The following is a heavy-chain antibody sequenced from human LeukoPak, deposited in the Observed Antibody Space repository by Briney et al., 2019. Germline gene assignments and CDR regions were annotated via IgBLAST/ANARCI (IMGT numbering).Heavy chain of an antibody. CDR2: INPSGGST. V-gene: IGHV1-46*01. J-gene: IGHJ4*02. Sequence: ASVKVSCKASGYTFTSYYMHWVRQAPGQGLEWMGIINPSGGSTSYAQKFQGRVTMTRDMSTSTVYMELSSLRSEDTAVYYCASGGLYCGGDCYERFDYWGQGTLVTVSS. CDR1: GYTFTSYY. D-gene: IGHD2-21*02. CDR3: ASGGLYCGGDCYERFDY.